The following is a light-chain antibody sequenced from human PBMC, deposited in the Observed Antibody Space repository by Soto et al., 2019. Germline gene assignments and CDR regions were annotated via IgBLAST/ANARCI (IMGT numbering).Light chain of an antibody. CDR3: QQRTNRLLT. J-gene: IGKJ4*01. CDR1: QSVSSN. Sequence: EVVMTQSPATLSVSPGERATLSCRASQSVSSNLAWYQQKPGQAPRLLIYGVSTRATGIPARFSGSGSGTEFTLSISSLQSEDFAVYYCQQRTNRLLTFGGGTKVEIK. CDR2: GVS. V-gene: IGKV3-15*01.